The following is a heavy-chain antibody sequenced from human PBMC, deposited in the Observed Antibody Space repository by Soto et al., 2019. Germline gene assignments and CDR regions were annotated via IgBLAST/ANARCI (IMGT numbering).Heavy chain of an antibody. Sequence: ASVKVSCKASGYTFTSYAMHWVRQAPGQRLEWMGWINAGNGNTKYSQKFQGRVTITRDTSASTAYMELSSLRSEDTAVYYCARDSGYYYWDDYWGQGTLVTVSS. CDR3: ARDSGYYYWDDY. CDR2: INAGNGNT. J-gene: IGHJ4*02. CDR1: GYTFTSYA. V-gene: IGHV1-3*01. D-gene: IGHD3-22*01.